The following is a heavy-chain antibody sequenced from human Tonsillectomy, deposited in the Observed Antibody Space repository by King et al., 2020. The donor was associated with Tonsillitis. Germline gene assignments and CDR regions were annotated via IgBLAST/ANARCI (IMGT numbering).Heavy chain of an antibody. Sequence: VQLQESGPGLVKPSQTLSLTCTVSGCSISSGDYYWISIRQPPGRGLEWMGRINPTWANSYNPTIKSRVTMSLDTSKNQFSLKMTSVTATDTAVYYCARCRPYGDYCDYWGQGTLVTVSS. D-gene: IGHD4-17*01. CDR2: INPTWAN. V-gene: IGHV4-61*02. CDR1: GCSISSGDYY. CDR3: ARCRPYGDYCDY. J-gene: IGHJ4*02.